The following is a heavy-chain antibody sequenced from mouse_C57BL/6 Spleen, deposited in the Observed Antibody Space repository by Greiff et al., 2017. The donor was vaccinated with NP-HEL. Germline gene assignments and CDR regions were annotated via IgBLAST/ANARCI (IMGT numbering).Heavy chain of an antibody. CDR3: ARRMGTEDWYFDV. CDR2: IDPSDSYT. Sequence: QVQLKQSGAELVRPGTSVKLSCKASGYTFTSYWMHWVKQRPGQGLEWIGVIDPSDSYTNYNQKFKGKATLTVDTSSSTAYMQLSSLTSEDSAVYYCARRMGTEDWYFDVWGTGTTVTVSS. J-gene: IGHJ1*03. V-gene: IGHV1-59*01. D-gene: IGHD2-14*01. CDR1: GYTFTSYW.